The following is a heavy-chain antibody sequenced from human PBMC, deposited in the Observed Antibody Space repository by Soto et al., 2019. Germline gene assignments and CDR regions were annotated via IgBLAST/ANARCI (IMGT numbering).Heavy chain of an antibody. Sequence: QVQLVQSGAEVKKPGASVKVSCKASGYTFTSFGISWVRQAPGQGLEWMGWISVYNGNTNYAQNLQGRVTMTTDTSTRTAYMELRSPRSDDTAVYYCARMSYYDSSGYYYGGANYWGQGTLVTVSS. D-gene: IGHD3-22*01. J-gene: IGHJ4*02. CDR2: ISVYNGNT. CDR3: ARMSYYDSSGYYYGGANY. V-gene: IGHV1-18*01. CDR1: GYTFTSFG.